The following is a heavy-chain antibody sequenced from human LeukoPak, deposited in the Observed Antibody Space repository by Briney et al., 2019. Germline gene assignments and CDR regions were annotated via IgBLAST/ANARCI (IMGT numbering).Heavy chain of an antibody. Sequence: ASVKVSCKASGYTFTSYYMHWVRQAPGQGLEWMGIINPSGGSTSCAQKFQGRVTMTRDMSTSTVYMELRSLRSDDTAVYYCARWMNYDFLTGYYTQNWFDPWGQGTLVTVSS. CDR3: ARWMNYDFLTGYYTQNWFDP. CDR1: GYTFTSYY. CDR2: INPSGGST. D-gene: IGHD3-9*01. V-gene: IGHV1-46*01. J-gene: IGHJ5*02.